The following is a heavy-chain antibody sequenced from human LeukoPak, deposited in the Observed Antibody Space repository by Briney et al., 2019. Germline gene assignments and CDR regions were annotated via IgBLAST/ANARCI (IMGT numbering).Heavy chain of an antibody. J-gene: IGHJ4*02. CDR3: ARDLELERNRWNYFES. D-gene: IGHD1-1*01. V-gene: IGHV4-59*01. CDR1: GGSISGFF. CDR2: IDYSGIT. Sequence: PSESLSLTCTVSGGSISGFFWSWIRQPPGKGLEWLGCIDYSGITQYNPSFKSRVTISVDTSKQQFSLKLSSVTAADTAVYYCARDLELERNRWNYFESWGQGTLVAVSS.